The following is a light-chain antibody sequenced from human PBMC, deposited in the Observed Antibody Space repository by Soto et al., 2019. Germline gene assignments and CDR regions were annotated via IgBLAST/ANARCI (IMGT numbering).Light chain of an antibody. J-gene: IGLJ1*01. CDR1: SSDVGSYNY. Sequence: QSALTQPASVSGSPGQSIAISCTGSSSDVGSYNYVSWYQQHPGKAPQLIIYEVTNRPSGVSNRFSGSKSGNTASLTISGLQAEDEADYYCSSYTSSSTRVFVTGTKVTVL. CDR2: EVT. CDR3: SSYTSSSTRV. V-gene: IGLV2-14*01.